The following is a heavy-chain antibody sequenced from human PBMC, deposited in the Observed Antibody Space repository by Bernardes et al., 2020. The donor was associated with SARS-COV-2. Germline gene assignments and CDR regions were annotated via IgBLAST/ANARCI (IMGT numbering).Heavy chain of an antibody. Sequence: SCAASGFTFSTFGMHWVRQAPGKGLEWVAFIRYDGSNDYYADSVKDRFTVSRDNSKNTLYLQMDSLRVEDTAVYYCARDLGYCSITSCYDWFDPWGQGTLVTVSS. CDR1: GFTFSTFG. CDR3: ARDLGYCSITSCYDWFDP. CDR2: IRYDGSND. V-gene: IGHV3-30*02. J-gene: IGHJ5*02. D-gene: IGHD2-2*01.